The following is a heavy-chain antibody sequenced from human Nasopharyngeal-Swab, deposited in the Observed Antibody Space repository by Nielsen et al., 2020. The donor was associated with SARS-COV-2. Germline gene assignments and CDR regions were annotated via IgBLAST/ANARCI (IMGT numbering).Heavy chain of an antibody. Sequence: WIRQPPGKGLEWVGRIKSKTDGGTTDYAAPVKGRFTISRDDSKNTLYLQMTSLKTEDTAVYYCTVDYTPYGMDVWGQGTTVSLL. CDR2: IKSKTDGGTT. CDR3: TVDYTPYGMDV. V-gene: IGHV3-15*01. J-gene: IGHJ6*02. D-gene: IGHD4-11*01.